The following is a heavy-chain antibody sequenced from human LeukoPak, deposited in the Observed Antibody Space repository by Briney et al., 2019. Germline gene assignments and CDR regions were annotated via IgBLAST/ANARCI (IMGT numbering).Heavy chain of an antibody. CDR2: ISGSTGST. CDR3: AKDGERGSYSYFDY. CDR1: GFTFSSYA. D-gene: IGHD1-26*01. V-gene: IGHV3-23*01. Sequence: GGSLRLSCAASGFTFSSYAMSWIRQAPGKGLEWVSAISGSTGSTYYADSVKGRFTISRDNSKNTLYLQMKSLRAEDTAVYYCAKDGERGSYSYFDYWGQGTLVTVSS. J-gene: IGHJ4*02.